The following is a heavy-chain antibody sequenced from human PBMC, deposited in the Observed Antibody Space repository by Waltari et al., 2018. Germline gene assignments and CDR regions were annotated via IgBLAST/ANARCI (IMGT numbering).Heavy chain of an antibody. J-gene: IGHJ4*02. D-gene: IGHD6-13*01. CDR1: GFTFSSYE. Sequence: EVQLMESGGGLVQPGGSLRLSCAASGFTFSSYEMNWIRQAPGKALEWVSYISTSDNSIYYADSVKGRCTISRDDAKTSLYLQMNSLRADDTAIFYCARGGEGSSWPCDYWGQGTLVTVSS. CDR2: ISTSDNSI. V-gene: IGHV3-48*03. CDR3: ARGGEGSSWPCDY.